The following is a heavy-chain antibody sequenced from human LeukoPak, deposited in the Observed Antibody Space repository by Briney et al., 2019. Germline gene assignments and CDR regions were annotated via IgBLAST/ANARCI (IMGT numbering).Heavy chain of an antibody. CDR1: GGSISSSNW. Sequence: SETLSLTCAVSGGSISSSNWWSWVRPPPGKGLEWIGEIYHSGSTNYNPSLKSRVTMSADVSKNQFSLKLTSVTAADTAVYYCARDLGDYYDSSYFDYWGQGILVIVSS. V-gene: IGHV4-4*02. J-gene: IGHJ4*02. CDR2: IYHSGST. D-gene: IGHD3-22*01. CDR3: ARDLGDYYDSSYFDY.